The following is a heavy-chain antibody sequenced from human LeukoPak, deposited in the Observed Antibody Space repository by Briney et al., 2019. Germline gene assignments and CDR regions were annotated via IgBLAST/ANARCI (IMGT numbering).Heavy chain of an antibody. J-gene: IGHJ5*02. CDR3: ARDKGDYGDYYWFDP. V-gene: IGHV4-59*01. CDR1: GGSISSYY. D-gene: IGHD4-17*01. Sequence: ASETLSLTCTVSGGSISSYYWSWIRQAPGKGLEWIGYIYYSGSTNCNPSLKSRVTISVDTSKNQFSLKLRSVTAADTAVYYCARDKGDYGDYYWFDPWGQGTLVTVSS. CDR2: IYYSGST.